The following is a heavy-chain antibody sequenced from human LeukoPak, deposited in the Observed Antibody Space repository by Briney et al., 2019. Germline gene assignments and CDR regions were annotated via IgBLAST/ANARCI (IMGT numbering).Heavy chain of an antibody. CDR1: GGTFSSYA. D-gene: IGHD3-10*01. CDR3: ARHYGSGSYSPNYYFDY. V-gene: IGHV1-69*13. Sequence: SVKVSCKASGGTFSSYAISWVRQAPGQGLEWMGGIIPIFGTANYAQKFQGRVTITADESTSTAYVELSSLRSEDTAVYYCARHYGSGSYSPNYYFDYWGQGTLVTVSS. CDR2: IIPIFGTA. J-gene: IGHJ4*02.